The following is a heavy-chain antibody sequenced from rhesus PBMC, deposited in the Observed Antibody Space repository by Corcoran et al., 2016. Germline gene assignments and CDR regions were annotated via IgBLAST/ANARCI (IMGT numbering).Heavy chain of an antibody. Sequence: EVQLVESGGGLVQPGGSLRLACAASGFTFSSSAMHWVRQASGKGLGWVGRIRSKSKQDATGCGEAGKGRYTISRDDSKNPAYRKMNSRKNEDTAVYYCASRGSYGLDSWGQGVVVTVSS. CDR3: ASRGSYGLDS. D-gene: IGHD5-42*01. V-gene: IGHV3-118*01. CDR2: IRSKSKQDAT. J-gene: IGHJ6*01. CDR1: GFTFSSSA.